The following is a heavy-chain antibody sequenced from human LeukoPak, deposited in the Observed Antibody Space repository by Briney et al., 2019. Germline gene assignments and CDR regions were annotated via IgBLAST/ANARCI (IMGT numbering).Heavy chain of an antibody. J-gene: IGHJ4*02. D-gene: IGHD6-19*01. Sequence: SETLSLTCTVSGGSISSYYWSWIRQPAGKGLEWIGRIHTSGSTNYNPSLKSRVTMSVDTSKNQFSLKLSSVTAADTAVYYCASSHQGSGQFDYWGQGTLVTVSS. CDR2: IHTSGST. V-gene: IGHV4-4*07. CDR1: GGSISSYY. CDR3: ASSHQGSGQFDY.